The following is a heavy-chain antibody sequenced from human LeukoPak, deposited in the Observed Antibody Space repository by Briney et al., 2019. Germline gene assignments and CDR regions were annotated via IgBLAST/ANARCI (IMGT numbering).Heavy chain of an antibody. D-gene: IGHD2-15*01. CDR2: INHSGST. J-gene: IGHJ6*02. Sequence: PSETLSLTCAVYGGSFSGYYWSWIRQPPGKGLEWIGEINHSGSTNYNPSLKSRVTISVDTSKNEFSLKLSSVTAADTAVYYCARLLGYCSGGSCYSIYYYYGMDVWGQGPTVTVSS. CDR1: GGSFSGYY. CDR3: ARLLGYCSGGSCYSIYYYYGMDV. V-gene: IGHV4-34*01.